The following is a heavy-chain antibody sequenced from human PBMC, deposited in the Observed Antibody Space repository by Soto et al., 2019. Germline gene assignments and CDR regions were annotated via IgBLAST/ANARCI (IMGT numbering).Heavy chain of an antibody. Sequence: PGGSLRLSCAASGFTFSTYAFHWVRQAPGKGLEWLSVISYDGREKYYADSVKGRFTISRDSSKNTVYLQMNSLRAEDTAVYYCARDPLAVTGSFVDYWGQGTLVTVS. CDR1: GFTFSTYA. CDR3: ARDPLAVTGSFVDY. J-gene: IGHJ4*02. V-gene: IGHV3-30-3*01. CDR2: ISYDGREK. D-gene: IGHD6-19*01.